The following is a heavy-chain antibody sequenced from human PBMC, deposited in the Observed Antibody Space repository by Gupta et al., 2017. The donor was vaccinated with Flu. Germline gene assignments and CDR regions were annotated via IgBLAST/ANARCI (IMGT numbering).Heavy chain of an antibody. D-gene: IGHD3-22*01. V-gene: IGHV3-23*01. CDR2: ISGSGGST. J-gene: IGHJ5*02. Sequence: EVQLLESGGGLVQPGGSLRLSCAASGFTFSSYAMSWVRQAPGKGLEWVSAISGSGGSTYYADAVKGRFTISRENSKNTLYLQMNSLRAEXTAVYYCAXDTLYYYDSSGFPWGQGTLVTVSS. CDR3: AXDTLYYYDSSGFP. CDR1: GFTFSSYA.